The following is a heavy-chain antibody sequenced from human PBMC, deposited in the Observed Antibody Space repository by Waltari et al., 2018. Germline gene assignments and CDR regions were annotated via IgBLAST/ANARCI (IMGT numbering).Heavy chain of an antibody. Sequence: EVQLVESGGDLIQPGGSLRLSGAASGYSVGSDFMRWVRQAPGKGLEYISRIHSRSVIFYADAVKGRFTVSIDTSKNTLHLQMKYLRVEDTALYYCANRLNWGQGTLVTVSS. CDR2: IHSRSVI. CDR1: GYSVGSDF. CDR3: ANRLN. J-gene: IGHJ4*02. V-gene: IGHV3-53*01.